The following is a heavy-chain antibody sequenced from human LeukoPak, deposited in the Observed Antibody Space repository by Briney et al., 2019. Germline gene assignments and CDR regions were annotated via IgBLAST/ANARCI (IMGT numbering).Heavy chain of an antibody. CDR1: GYTFTSYG. V-gene: IGHV1-18*01. J-gene: IGHJ6*02. CDR3: ARDLVYCSSTSCSSNYYYYGMDV. Sequence: ASVKVSCKASGYTFTSYGISWVRQAPGQGLEWMGWISAYNGNTNYAQKLQGRVTMTTDTSTSTAYMELRSLRSDDTAVYYCARDLVYCSSTSCSSNYYYYGMDVWGQGTTVTVSS. CDR2: ISAYNGNT. D-gene: IGHD2-2*01.